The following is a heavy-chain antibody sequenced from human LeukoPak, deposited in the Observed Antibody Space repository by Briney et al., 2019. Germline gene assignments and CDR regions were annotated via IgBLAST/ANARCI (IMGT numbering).Heavy chain of an antibody. CDR1: GFTFSDYY. D-gene: IGHD3-22*01. Sequence: GGSLRLSCAASGFTFSDYYMSWIRQAPGKGLEWVSYISSSGSTIYYADSVKGRFTISRDNAKNSQYLQMNSLRSEDTAVYYCASDSSGYYPTNDYWGQGTLVTVSS. CDR2: ISSSGSTI. J-gene: IGHJ4*02. CDR3: ASDSSGYYPTNDY. V-gene: IGHV3-11*01.